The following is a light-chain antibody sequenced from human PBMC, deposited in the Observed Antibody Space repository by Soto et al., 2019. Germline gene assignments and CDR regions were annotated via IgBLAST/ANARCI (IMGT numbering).Light chain of an antibody. J-gene: IGKJ1*01. CDR2: GAS. Sequence: EIVMTQSPVTLSVSPGGRATLSCRASQSISDTLAWYQQKPGQAPRLLIHGASTRAPGFPARFSGSGSGTDFTLKISSLQSEDFAVYYCQQYNNWPWTFGQGTKVEIK. V-gene: IGKV3-15*01. CDR1: QSISDT. CDR3: QQYNNWPWT.